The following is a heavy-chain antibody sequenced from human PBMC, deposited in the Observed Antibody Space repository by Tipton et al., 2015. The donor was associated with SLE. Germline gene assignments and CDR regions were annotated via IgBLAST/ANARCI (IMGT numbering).Heavy chain of an antibody. CDR3: ARGASGGYNWFDP. J-gene: IGHJ5*02. CDR2: VYYTGSA. V-gene: IGHV4-59*01. Sequence: TLSLTCSVSGGSITSYHWTWIRQSPGKGLEWIGNVYYTGSANYNPSLKSRLTISVDTSKNQFSLTLTSVTAADTAVYYCARGASGGYNWFDPWGQGTLVTVSS. CDR1: GGSITSYH. D-gene: IGHD6-19*01.